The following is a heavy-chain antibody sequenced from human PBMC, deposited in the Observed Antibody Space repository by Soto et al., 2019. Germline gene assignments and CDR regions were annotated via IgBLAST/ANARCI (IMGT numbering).Heavy chain of an antibody. D-gene: IGHD2-21*01. J-gene: IGHJ5*02. CDR3: ARLRIATNNYKWFDP. CDR1: GAALNSGNYY. Sequence: QVRLQESGPGLVKPSETLSLISSVSGAALNSGNYYWSWIRQVPGKGLEWIGHIYVTGAVDYNPSFRDRITISQDTYERQFSLNLRLVTAADTAVYYCARLRIATNNYKWFDPWGHGTLVTVSS. V-gene: IGHV4-31*03. CDR2: IYVTGAV.